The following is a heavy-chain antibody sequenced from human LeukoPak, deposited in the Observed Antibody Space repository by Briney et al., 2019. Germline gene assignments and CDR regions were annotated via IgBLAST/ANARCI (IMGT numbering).Heavy chain of an antibody. CDR2: ISSSSTYI. J-gene: IGHJ5*02. CDR3: GRQYSSTSPLDA. CDR1: GFIFSSYT. Sequence: GGSLRLSCAASGFIFSSYTMNWVRQAPGKGLEWVASISSSSTYIFYAESVKGRLTISRVNAINTLHLQMNSLRAEDTAVYYCGRQYSSTSPLDAWGQGTLVIVSS. V-gene: IGHV3-21*06. D-gene: IGHD2-2*01.